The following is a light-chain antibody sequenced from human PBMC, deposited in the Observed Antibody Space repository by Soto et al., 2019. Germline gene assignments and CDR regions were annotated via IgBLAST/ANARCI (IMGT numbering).Light chain of an antibody. Sequence: QSALTQPASMSGSPVHSITISCTGTSSDVGSYNLVSWYQQHPGKAPKLMIYEVSKRPSGVSNRFSGSKSGNTASLTISGLQAEDEADYYCCSYAGSSTFYVFGTGTKVTVL. CDR2: EVS. CDR1: SSDVGSYNL. V-gene: IGLV2-23*02. CDR3: CSYAGSSTFYV. J-gene: IGLJ1*01.